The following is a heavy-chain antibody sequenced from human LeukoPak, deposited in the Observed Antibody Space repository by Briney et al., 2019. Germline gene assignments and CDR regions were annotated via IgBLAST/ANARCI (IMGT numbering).Heavy chain of an antibody. CDR2: IYSAGTT. J-gene: IGHJ3*02. CDR3: AKEGCSGGSCYSKAVGAFDI. D-gene: IGHD2-15*01. CDR1: GFTISRNY. V-gene: IGHV3-53*01. Sequence: QPGGSLRLSCAASGFTISRNYYMNWVRQAPGKGLEWVSVIYSAGTTYYADSVKGRFTISRDNSKNTLYLQMNSLRAEDTAVYYCAKEGCSGGSCYSKAVGAFDIWGQGTMVTVSS.